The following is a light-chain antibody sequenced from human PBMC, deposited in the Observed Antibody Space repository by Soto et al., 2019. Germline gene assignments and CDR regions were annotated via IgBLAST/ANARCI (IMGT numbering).Light chain of an antibody. CDR3: QQRSNWLLIT. CDR1: QSLRSSY. V-gene: IGKV3D-20*02. CDR2: GAS. J-gene: IGKJ5*01. Sequence: EIVLTQSPGTLSLSPWERATLSCRASQSLRSSYLGWYQQRPGQPPRLLIYGASNRATGIPDRFSGSGSGTDFTLTISSLEPEDFAVYYCQQRSNWLLITFGQGTRLEIK.